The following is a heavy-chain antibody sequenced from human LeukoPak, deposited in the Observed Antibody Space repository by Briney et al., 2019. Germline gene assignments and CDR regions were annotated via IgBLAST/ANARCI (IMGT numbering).Heavy chain of an antibody. Sequence: GESLKIYCKGSGYSFTSYWIGWVRQMPGKGLEWMGIIYPGDSDTRYSPSFQGQVTISADKSTSTAYLQWSSPKASDTAMYYCARHSGSSTSCLGGYWFDPWGQGTLVTVSS. CDR3: ARHSGSSTSCLGGYWFDP. CDR2: IYPGDSDT. CDR1: GYSFTSYW. D-gene: IGHD2-2*01. V-gene: IGHV5-51*01. J-gene: IGHJ5*02.